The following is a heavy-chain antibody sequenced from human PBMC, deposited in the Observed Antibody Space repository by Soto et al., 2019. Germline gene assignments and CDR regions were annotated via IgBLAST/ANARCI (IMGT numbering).Heavy chain of an antibody. CDR1: GFTFSDYH. Sequence: GGSLRLSCAAPGFTFSDYHMNWIRQAPGKGLGWVSFITSTGSTTYYADSVKGRFSISRDNAKNSLFLQMNSLRAEDTAVYYCARDGHGGYVSDFDYWGQGTLVTVSS. CDR3: ARDGHGGYVSDFDY. CDR2: ITSTGSTT. J-gene: IGHJ4*02. D-gene: IGHD5-12*01. V-gene: IGHV3-11*01.